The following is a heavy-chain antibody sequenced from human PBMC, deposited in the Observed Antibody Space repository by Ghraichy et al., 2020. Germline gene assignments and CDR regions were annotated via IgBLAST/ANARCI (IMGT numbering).Heavy chain of an antibody. Sequence: ASVKVSCKASGYTFTGYYMHWVRQAPGQGLEWMGWINPNSGGTNYAQKFQGWVTMTRDTSISTAYMELSRLRSDDTAVYYCARVSRYGGNLSSDYYGMDVWGQGTTVTVSS. J-gene: IGHJ6*02. CDR2: INPNSGGT. CDR3: ARVSRYGGNLSSDYYGMDV. CDR1: GYTFTGYY. D-gene: IGHD4-23*01. V-gene: IGHV1-2*04.